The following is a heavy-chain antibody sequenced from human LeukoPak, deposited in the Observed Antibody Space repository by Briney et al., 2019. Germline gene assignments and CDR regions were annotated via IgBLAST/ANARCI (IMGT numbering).Heavy chain of an antibody. J-gene: IGHJ4*02. CDR1: GFTFSSYS. V-gene: IGHV3-74*01. CDR2: ISGDGSDT. D-gene: IGHD7-27*01. CDR3: ARDFDWGSGH. Sequence: GGSLRLSCAASGFTFSSYSMNWVRQAPGKGLEWVSRISGDGSDTRYADSVKGRFIISRDNAKNTLYLQLNGLRAEDTAVYYCARDFDWGSGHWGQGALVTVSS.